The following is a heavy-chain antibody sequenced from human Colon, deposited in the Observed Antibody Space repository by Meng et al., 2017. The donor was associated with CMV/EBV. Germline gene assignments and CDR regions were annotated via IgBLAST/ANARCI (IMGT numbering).Heavy chain of an antibody. D-gene: IGHD5-18*01. Sequence: SVKVSCKASGGTFSSYTITWVRQAPGQGLEWMGGIIPMFGTAKNAQKFQGRVTITTDESTSTAYMELSSLRSEDTAVYYCARMAHSYGSNWFDPWGQGTLVTVSS. CDR2: IIPMFGTA. J-gene: IGHJ5*02. CDR1: GGTFSSYT. V-gene: IGHV1-69*05. CDR3: ARMAHSYGSNWFDP.